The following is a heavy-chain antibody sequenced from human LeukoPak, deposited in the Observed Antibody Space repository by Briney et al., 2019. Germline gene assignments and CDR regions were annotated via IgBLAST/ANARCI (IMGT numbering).Heavy chain of an antibody. CDR3: ARVARCTSCFDVDY. D-gene: IGHD2-2*01. Sequence: PSETLSLTCAVYGGSFSGYYWGWIRQPPGKGLEWIGSFFLKGSTYYNPSLKSRVTISVDTSKNQFSLTLSSVTAADTAVYYCARVARCTSCFDVDYWGQGTLVTVSS. CDR1: GGSFSGYY. CDR2: FFLKGST. V-gene: IGHV4-38-2*01. J-gene: IGHJ4*02.